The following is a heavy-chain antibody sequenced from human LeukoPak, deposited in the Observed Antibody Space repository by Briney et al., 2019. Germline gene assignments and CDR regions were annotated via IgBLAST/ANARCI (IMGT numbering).Heavy chain of an antibody. V-gene: IGHV7-4-1*02. CDR2: INTNTGNP. CDR3: VRGGYYGSETYNWFDP. J-gene: IGHJ5*02. CDR1: GYTFTGYY. Sequence: ASVKVSCKASGYTFTGYYMHWVRQAPGQGLEWMGWINTNTGNPTYAQGFTGRFVFSLDTSVSTAYLQISSLKAEDTAVYYCVRGGYYGSETYNWFDPWGQGTLVTVSS. D-gene: IGHD3-10*01.